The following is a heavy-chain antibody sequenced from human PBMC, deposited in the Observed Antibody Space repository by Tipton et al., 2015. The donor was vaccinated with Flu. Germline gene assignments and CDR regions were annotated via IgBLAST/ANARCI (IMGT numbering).Heavy chain of an antibody. D-gene: IGHD1-26*01. CDR1: GFTLSSYW. V-gene: IGHV3-7*01. CDR2: IKQDGSEK. J-gene: IGHJ3*02. Sequence: SLRLSCAASGFTLSSYWMSWVRQAPGKGLEWVANIKQDGSEKYYVDSVKGRFAISRDNAKNSLYLQMNSLRAEDTAVYYCARHDTSRSYADAFDIWGQGTLVTVSS. CDR3: ARHDTSRSYADAFDI.